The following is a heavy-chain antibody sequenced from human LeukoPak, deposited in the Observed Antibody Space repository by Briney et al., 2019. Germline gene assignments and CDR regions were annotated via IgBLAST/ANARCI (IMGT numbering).Heavy chain of an antibody. CDR1: GFTFSSYW. CDR2: IKQDGSVK. D-gene: IGHD2-15*01. J-gene: IGHJ4*02. V-gene: IGHV3-7*01. CDR3: AGGQGYLIES. Sequence: GGSLRLSCAASGFTFSSYWMNWVRQAPGKGLEWVAIIKQDGSVKHYVDSVRGRLTISRDNVKNLLYLQMNSLRAEDAAVYYCAGGQGYLIESWGQGTLVTVSS.